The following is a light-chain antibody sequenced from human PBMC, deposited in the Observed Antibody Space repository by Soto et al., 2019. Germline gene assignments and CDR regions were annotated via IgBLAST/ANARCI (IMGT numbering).Light chain of an antibody. V-gene: IGKV3-11*01. CDR1: QXXSSY. CDR2: DAS. Sequence: EIVLTXSPXXXXLSXGXRAXXXXXASQXXSSYLAWYQQKPGQAPRLLIYDASNRATGIPARFSGSGSGTDFTLTISSLEPEDFAVYYCQQRSNWPPVTFGGGTKVEIK. CDR3: QQRSNWPPVT. J-gene: IGKJ4*01.